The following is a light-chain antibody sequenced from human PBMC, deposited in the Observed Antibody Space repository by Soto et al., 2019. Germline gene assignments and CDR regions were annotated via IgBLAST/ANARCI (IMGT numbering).Light chain of an antibody. J-gene: IGLJ3*02. CDR3: CSYAGSYIWV. V-gene: IGLV2-11*01. CDR2: DAS. Sequence: QSVLTQPRSVSGSPGQSVTISCAGTSSDVGAYNHVSWYQQHPGKAPKLMIYDASKRPSGVPDRFSASKSGNTASLTISGLQAEDEADYYCCSYAGSYIWVFSGGTKLTVL. CDR1: SSDVGAYNH.